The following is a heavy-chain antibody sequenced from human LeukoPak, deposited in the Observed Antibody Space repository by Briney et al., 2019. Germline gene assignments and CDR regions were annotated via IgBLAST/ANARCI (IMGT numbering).Heavy chain of an antibody. CDR3: ARRRRAVAGYYFDY. CDR2: INHSGST. CDR1: GGSFSGYY. Sequence: PSETLSLTCAVYGGSFSGYYWSWIRQPPGKGLEWIGVINHSGSTNYNPSLKSRVTISVDTSKNQFSLKLSSVTAADTAVYYCARRRRAVAGYYFDYWGQGTLVTVSS. V-gene: IGHV4-34*01. D-gene: IGHD6-19*01. J-gene: IGHJ4*02.